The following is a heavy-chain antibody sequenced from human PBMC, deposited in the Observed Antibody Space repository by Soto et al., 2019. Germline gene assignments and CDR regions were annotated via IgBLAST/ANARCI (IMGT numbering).Heavy chain of an antibody. Sequence: QVQLVQSGAEVKKPGASVKVSCKASEYTFTSYVINWVRQTTGQGLEWMGWMNPNSGNTGYAQKFQGRVTMTRNTSISTAYMELSSLRSEDTAVYYCARDSGSGSYLLDAFDIWGQGTMVTVSS. CDR3: ARDSGSGSYLLDAFDI. CDR2: MNPNSGNT. J-gene: IGHJ3*02. V-gene: IGHV1-8*01. CDR1: EYTFTSYV. D-gene: IGHD3-10*01.